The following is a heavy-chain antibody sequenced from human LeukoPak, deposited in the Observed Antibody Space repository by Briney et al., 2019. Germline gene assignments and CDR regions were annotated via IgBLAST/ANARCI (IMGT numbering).Heavy chain of an antibody. CDR2: IIGSSGST. J-gene: IGHJ4*02. D-gene: IGHD5-12*01. V-gene: IGHV3-23*01. CDR3: AKGAYDYIEIAYFDY. Sequence: GGSLRLSCVASGFSFNNYAMNWVRQAPGKGLEWVSLIIGSSGSTFYGDSVKGRFTVSRDKSKNTLYLQMNSLRAEDTAVYYCAKGAYDYIEIAYFDYWGQGSLVTVSS. CDR1: GFSFNNYA.